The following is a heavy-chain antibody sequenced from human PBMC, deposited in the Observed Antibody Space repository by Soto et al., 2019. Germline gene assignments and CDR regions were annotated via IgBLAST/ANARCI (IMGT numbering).Heavy chain of an antibody. J-gene: IGHJ6*02. Sequence: LGESLKISCKGSGYSFTSYWIGWVRQMPGKGLEWMGIIYPGDSDTRYSPSFQGQVTISADKSISTAYLQWSSLKASDTAMYYCARHSLSGPPIVYGMDVWGQGTTVTVSS. CDR3: ARHSLSGPPIVYGMDV. CDR1: GYSFTSYW. CDR2: IYPGDSDT. V-gene: IGHV5-51*01. D-gene: IGHD3-9*01.